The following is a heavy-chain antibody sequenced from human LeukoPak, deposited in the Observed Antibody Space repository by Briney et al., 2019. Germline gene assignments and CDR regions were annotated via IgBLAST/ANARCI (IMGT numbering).Heavy chain of an antibody. Sequence: GGSLRLSCTVSGFTVSSNCMSWVCQAPGKGLEWVSFIYSDNTHYSDSVKGRFTISRDNSKNTLYLQMNSLRAEDTAVYYCARGPSGYHNTGGQGTLVTVSS. V-gene: IGHV3-53*01. D-gene: IGHD5-12*01. J-gene: IGHJ4*02. CDR3: ARGPSGYHNT. CDR1: GFTVSSNC. CDR2: IYSDNT.